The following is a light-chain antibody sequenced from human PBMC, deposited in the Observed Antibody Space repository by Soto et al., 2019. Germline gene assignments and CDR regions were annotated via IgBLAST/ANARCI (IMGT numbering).Light chain of an antibody. CDR1: SSNIGSNT. Sequence: QSVLTQPPSASGALGQRVTISCSGGSSNIGSNTVNWYQQPPGTAPKLLICSTDQRPSGAPDRFSGSKSGTSASLAISGLQSEDEADYYCATWDGSLTGYVFGTGTKLTVL. V-gene: IGLV1-44*01. J-gene: IGLJ1*01. CDR3: ATWDGSLTGYV. CDR2: STD.